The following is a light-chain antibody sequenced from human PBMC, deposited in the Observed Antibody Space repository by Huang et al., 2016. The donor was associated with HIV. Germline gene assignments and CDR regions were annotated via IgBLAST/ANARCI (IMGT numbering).Light chain of an antibody. V-gene: IGKV1-39*01. J-gene: IGKJ2*01. CDR1: QSITTY. CDR3: QQSYNLPYT. Sequence: DIQMTQSQPSLSASLGDSVTFTCRASQSITTYLNRYRHKPGEVPELLIHATATLQNGVPSRFSGGGSETDFTLTITNLQPEDVASYYCQQSYNLPYTFGRGTKVDIK. CDR2: ATA.